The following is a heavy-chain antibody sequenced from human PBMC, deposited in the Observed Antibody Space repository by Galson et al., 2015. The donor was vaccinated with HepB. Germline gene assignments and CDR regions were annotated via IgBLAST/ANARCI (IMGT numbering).Heavy chain of an antibody. D-gene: IGHD5-18*01. J-gene: IGHJ4*02. Sequence: SLRLSCAASGFTFDDYTMHWVRQAPGKGLEWVSLISWDGGSTYYADSVKGRFTISRDNSKNSLYLQMNSLRTEDTALYYCAKDTAMVDSYYFDYWGQGTLVTVSS. CDR2: ISWDGGST. CDR3: AKDTAMVDSYYFDY. V-gene: IGHV3-43*01. CDR1: GFTFDDYT.